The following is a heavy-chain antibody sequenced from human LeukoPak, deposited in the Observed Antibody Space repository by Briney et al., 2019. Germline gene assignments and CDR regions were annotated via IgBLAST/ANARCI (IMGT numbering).Heavy chain of an antibody. CDR1: GFTFSSYS. CDR3: ARGKGYYDSSFLLDY. V-gene: IGHV3-21*01. Sequence: GGSLRLSCAASGFTFSSYSMNWVRQAPGKGLEWVSSISSSSSYIYYADSVKGRLTICRDNAKNSLYLQMNSLRAEDTAVYYCARGKGYYDSSFLLDYWGQGTLVTVSS. CDR2: ISSSSSYI. D-gene: IGHD3-22*01. J-gene: IGHJ4*02.